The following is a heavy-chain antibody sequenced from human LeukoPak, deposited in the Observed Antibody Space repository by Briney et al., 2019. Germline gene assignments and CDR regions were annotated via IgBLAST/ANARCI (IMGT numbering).Heavy chain of an antibody. CDR3: ARAMPYFYGSIAMPGTTAY. CDR1: GETFIHNF. D-gene: IGHD6-19*01. V-gene: IGHV4-34*01. Sequence: PSETLSLTCAVYGETFIHNFWTWIRQPPGKGLEWIGQINHSGSTYYNPSLKSRVTILVDTSKNQFSLKLTSVPAGETAVYYCARAMPYFYGSIAMPGTTAYWGQGIPVTVSS. CDR2: INHSGST. J-gene: IGHJ4*02.